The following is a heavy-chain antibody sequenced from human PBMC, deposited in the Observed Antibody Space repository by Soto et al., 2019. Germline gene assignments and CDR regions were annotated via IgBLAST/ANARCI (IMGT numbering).Heavy chain of an antibody. CDR1: GFSLSTSGMC. CDR3: ARIGPYSDYYYGMDV. Sequence: SGPTLVNPTQTLTLTCTFSGFSLSTSGMCVSWIRQPPGKALEWLALIDWDDDKYYSTSLKTRLTISKDTTKNQVVLTMTKMNPVDTSTYYCARIGPYSDYYYGMDVWGQGTTVTVSS. D-gene: IGHD6-13*01. J-gene: IGHJ6*02. CDR2: IDWDDDK. V-gene: IGHV2-70*01.